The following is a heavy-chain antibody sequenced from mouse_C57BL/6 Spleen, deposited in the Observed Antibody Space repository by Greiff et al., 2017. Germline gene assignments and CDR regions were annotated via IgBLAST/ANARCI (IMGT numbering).Heavy chain of an antibody. CDR2: ISSGGSYT. D-gene: IGHD2-4*01. CDR3: ARHDYEYYYAMDY. J-gene: IGHJ4*01. CDR1: GFTFSSYG. V-gene: IGHV5-6*01. Sequence: EVQGVESGGDLVKPGGSLKLSCAASGFTFSSYGMSWVRQTPDKRLEWVATISSGGSYTYYPDSVKGRFTISRDNAKNTLYLQMSSLKSEDTAMYYCARHDYEYYYAMDYWGQGTSVTVSS.